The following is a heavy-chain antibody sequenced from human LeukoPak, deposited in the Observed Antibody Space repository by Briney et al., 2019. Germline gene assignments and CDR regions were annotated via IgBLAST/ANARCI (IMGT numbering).Heavy chain of an antibody. D-gene: IGHD4-17*01. Sequence: GESLKISCQGSGYSFTSYWIGWVRQMPGKGLEWMGIIYPGDSDTRYSPSFQGQVTISADKSISTAYLQWSSLKASDTAMYYCARLDRGTVTDRLFDYWGQGTLVTVSS. J-gene: IGHJ4*02. CDR3: ARLDRGTVTDRLFDY. CDR2: IYPGDSDT. CDR1: GYSFTSYW. V-gene: IGHV5-51*01.